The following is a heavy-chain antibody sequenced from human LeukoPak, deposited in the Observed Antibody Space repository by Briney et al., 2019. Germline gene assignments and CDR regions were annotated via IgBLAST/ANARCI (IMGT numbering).Heavy chain of an antibody. V-gene: IGHV3-30*04. CDR2: ISHDGRQK. J-gene: IGHJ4*02. CDR1: GFDFRSYS. CDR3: ARGGSGTYYLIFY. Sequence: GGSLSLSCADSGFDFRSYSMHWVRQAPGKGLEWVAVISHDGRQKNYADSVQGRFTISRDNSKNTLNLQMNSLRDEDTAVYFCARGGSGTYYLIFYWGQGTQVTVSS. D-gene: IGHD1-26*01.